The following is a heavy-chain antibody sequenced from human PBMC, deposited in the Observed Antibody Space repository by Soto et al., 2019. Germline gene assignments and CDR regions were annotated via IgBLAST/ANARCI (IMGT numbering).Heavy chain of an antibody. V-gene: IGHV1-46*01. Sequence: QVQLMQSGAEVKKPGASVRVSCKASGYTFTNYYVHWVRQAPGQGLEWMGFINPNGGSTTYAQKFQGRFTVTTDTSTRTVDMQLSSQRSEDTAVFYCARSAPYDYWGQGTLVTVSS. CDR1: GYTFTNYY. CDR3: ARSAPYDY. J-gene: IGHJ4*02. CDR2: INPNGGST.